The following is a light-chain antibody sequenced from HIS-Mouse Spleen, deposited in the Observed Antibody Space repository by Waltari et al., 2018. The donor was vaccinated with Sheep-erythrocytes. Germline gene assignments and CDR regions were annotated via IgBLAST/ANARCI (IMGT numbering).Light chain of an antibody. Sequence: SYELTQPPSVSVSPGQTARITCSGDALPKKYAYWYQQKSGQAPVLVIYEDSKRHSGIPERFSGSSSGTMATLTISGAQVEDEADYYCYSTDSSGNQVFGGGTKLTGL. V-gene: IGLV3-10*01. CDR2: EDS. J-gene: IGLJ2*01. CDR1: ALPKKY. CDR3: YSTDSSGNQV.